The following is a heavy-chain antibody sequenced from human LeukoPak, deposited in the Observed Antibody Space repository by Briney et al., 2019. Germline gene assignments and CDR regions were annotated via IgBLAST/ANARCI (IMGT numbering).Heavy chain of an antibody. CDR2: INPNSGGT. CDR1: GYTFTGYY. J-gene: IGHJ3*02. V-gene: IGHV1-2*02. CDR3: AIILGYCSSTSCHDAFDI. Sequence: ASVKVSCKASGYTFTGYYMHWVRQAPGQGLEWMGWINPNSGGTNYAQKFQGRVTMTRNTSISTAYMELSSLRSEDTAVYYCAIILGYCSSTSCHDAFDIWGQGTMVTVSS. D-gene: IGHD2-2*01.